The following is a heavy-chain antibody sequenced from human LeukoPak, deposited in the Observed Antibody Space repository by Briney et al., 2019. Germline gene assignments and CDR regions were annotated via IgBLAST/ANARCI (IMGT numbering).Heavy chain of an antibody. CDR3: ARVELLGSSGWPFDY. V-gene: IGHV4-59*01. CDR2: IYYSGST. D-gene: IGHD6-19*01. J-gene: IGHJ4*02. CDR1: GGSLSSYY. Sequence: PSETLSLTCTVSGGSLSSYYWRWIRQPPGKGLEWIGYIYYSGSTNYNPSLKSRVTISVDTSKSQFSLKLSSVTAADTAVYYCARVELLGSSGWPFDYWGQGTLVTVSS.